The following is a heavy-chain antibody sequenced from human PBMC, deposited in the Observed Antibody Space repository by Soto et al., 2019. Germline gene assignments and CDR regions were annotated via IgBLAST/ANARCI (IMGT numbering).Heavy chain of an antibody. D-gene: IGHD3-10*01. J-gene: IGHJ6*02. V-gene: IGHV1-46*01. Sequence: SLKVSCKASAYSLSSYYMHWVRQAPGQGLEWMGIINPSGGNTSYAQKFQGRVTMTRDTSTSTVYMELSSLRSEDTAVYYCARELLWFGELLLGDYYYSYGMDVWGQGTTVTVS. CDR2: INPSGGNT. CDR1: AYSLSSYY. CDR3: ARELLWFGELLLGDYYYSYGMDV.